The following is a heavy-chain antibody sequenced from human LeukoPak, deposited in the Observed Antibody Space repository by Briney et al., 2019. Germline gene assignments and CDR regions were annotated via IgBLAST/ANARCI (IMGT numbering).Heavy chain of an antibody. CDR3: AKALTGGRYNTLQYYYYSLVV. D-gene: IGHD5-24*01. V-gene: IGHV3-23*01. J-gene: IGHJ6*02. CDR2: ISGSGGST. Sequence: GGSLRLSCAASGFTFSSYAMSWVRQAPGKGLEWVSAISGSGGSTYYADSVKGRFTISRDNSKNTLYLQMNSLRAEDTAVYYCAKALTGGRYNTLQYYYYSLVVWGQGTTLTVSS. CDR1: GFTFSSYA.